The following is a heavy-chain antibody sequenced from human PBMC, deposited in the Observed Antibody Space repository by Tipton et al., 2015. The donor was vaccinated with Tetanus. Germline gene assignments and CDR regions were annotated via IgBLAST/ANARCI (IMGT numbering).Heavy chain of an antibody. CDR1: GFTFSNYR. CDR2: ISSTRRYI. V-gene: IGHV3-21*06. Sequence: SLRLSCVVSGFTFSNYRMNWVRQAPGKGLQWVAFISSTRRYIYYADSLKGRFTISRDNTKNSLHLQINSLRAEDAALYYCVRGRTLDYWGQGTPVTLSS. CDR3: VRGRTLDY. J-gene: IGHJ4*01.